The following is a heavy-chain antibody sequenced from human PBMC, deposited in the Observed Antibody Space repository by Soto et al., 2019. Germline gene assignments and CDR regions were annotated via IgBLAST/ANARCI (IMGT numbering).Heavy chain of an antibody. CDR3: WTKGGGPTGTTYHFYLGMDV. CDR1: GFTFSSYA. V-gene: IGHV3-30*14. J-gene: IGHJ6*02. Sequence: QVQLVESGGGVVQPGRSLRLSCAASGFTFSSYAMHWVRQAPGKGLEWVAVISYDGSNKYYADSVKGRLTISRDNSKKTLYLEKKSLGGEGTGVYYRWTKGGGPTGTTYHFYLGMDVWGQGTTVTVSS. CDR2: ISYDGSNK. D-gene: IGHD4-17*01.